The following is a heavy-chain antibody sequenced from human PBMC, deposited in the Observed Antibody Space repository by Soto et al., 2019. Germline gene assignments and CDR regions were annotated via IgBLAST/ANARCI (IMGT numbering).Heavy chain of an antibody. CDR2: INHSGST. CDR3: ARGIQLWSEGEHWFDP. D-gene: IGHD5-18*01. Sequence: QVQLQQWGAGLLKPSETLSLTCAVYGGSFSGYYWSWIRQPPGKGLEWIGEINHSGSTNYNPSLKSRVNISVDTSKNQFSLKLSSVTAADTAVYYCARGIQLWSEGEHWFDPWGQGTLVTVSS. J-gene: IGHJ5*02. CDR1: GGSFSGYY. V-gene: IGHV4-34*01.